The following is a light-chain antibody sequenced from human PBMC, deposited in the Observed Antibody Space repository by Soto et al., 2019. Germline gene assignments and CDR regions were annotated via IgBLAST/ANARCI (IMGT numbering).Light chain of an antibody. CDR1: SSDVGGYNY. Sequence: QSALTQPASVPGSPGQSITISCTGTSSDVGGYNYVSWYQQHPGKAHKLMIYDVSNRPSGVSNRFSGSKSGNTASLTISGLQAEDEADYYCSSYTSSSTRVFGGGTKLTVL. J-gene: IGLJ2*01. CDR3: SSYTSSSTRV. CDR2: DVS. V-gene: IGLV2-14*01.